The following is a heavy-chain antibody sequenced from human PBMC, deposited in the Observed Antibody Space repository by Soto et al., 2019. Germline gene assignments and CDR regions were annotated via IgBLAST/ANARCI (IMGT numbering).Heavy chain of an antibody. V-gene: IGHV3-20*01. D-gene: IGHD6-6*01. J-gene: IGHJ6*03. CDR1: GFTFDDYG. CDR3: ARAGRTMYSSSAYTDYYYYMDV. CDR2: INWNGGST. Sequence: GGSLSLSCAASGFTFDDYGMSWVRQAPGKGLEWVSGINWNGGSTGYADSVKGRFTISRDNAKNSLYLQMNSLRAEDTALYHCARAGRTMYSSSAYTDYYYYMDVWGKGTTVTVSS.